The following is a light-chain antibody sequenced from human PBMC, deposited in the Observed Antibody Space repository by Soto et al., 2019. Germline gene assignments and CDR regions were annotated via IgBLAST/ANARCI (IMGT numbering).Light chain of an antibody. V-gene: IGKV1-5*03. J-gene: IGKJ2*01. CDR3: QQYDSSVYT. CDR1: QSISSW. CDR2: RAS. Sequence: DIPMTQSPSTLSASVGDRVTITCRASQSISSWLAWYQQKPGKAPKLLIYRASSLRSGVPSRFSGSGSGTEFTLTISSLQPDDFATYYCQQYDSSVYTFGQGTKLEIK.